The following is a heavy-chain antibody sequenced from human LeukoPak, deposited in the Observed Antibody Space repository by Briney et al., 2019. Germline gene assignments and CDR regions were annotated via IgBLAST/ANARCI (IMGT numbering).Heavy chain of an antibody. V-gene: IGHV3-30*02. CDR2: VRHHGGSE. CDR1: GFALSNYG. D-gene: IGHD3-10*01. CDR3: ATSPYYYGSGSYPEYFQH. J-gene: IGHJ1*01. Sequence: GGSLRLSCAASGFALSNYGMHWVRQAPGKGLEWVAFVRHHGGSEFYADSVKGRFTISRDNAKNSLYLQMNSLRAEDTAVYYCATSPYYYGSGSYPEYFQHWGQGTLVTVSS.